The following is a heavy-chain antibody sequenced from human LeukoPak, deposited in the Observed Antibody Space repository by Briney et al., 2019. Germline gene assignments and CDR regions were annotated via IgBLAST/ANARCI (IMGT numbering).Heavy chain of an antibody. Sequence: GGSLRLSCTVSGFTVSSNSMSWVRQAPGKGLEWVSFIYSGTIHYSDSVKGRFTISRDNSKNTLYLQMNSLRAEDTAVYYCARGGGYSYGSFDYWGQGTLVTVSS. D-gene: IGHD5-18*01. CDR2: IYSGTI. J-gene: IGHJ4*02. V-gene: IGHV3-53*01. CDR1: GFTVSSNS. CDR3: ARGGGYSYGSFDY.